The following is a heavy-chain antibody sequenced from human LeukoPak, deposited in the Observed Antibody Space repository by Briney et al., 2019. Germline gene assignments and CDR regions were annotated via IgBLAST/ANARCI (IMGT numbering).Heavy chain of an antibody. CDR1: GGTFSSYA. J-gene: IGHJ4*02. CDR3: ARVLCSGGDCYSLFDY. CDR2: IIPIFGTA. V-gene: IGHV1-69*05. Sequence: ASVKVSCKASGGTFSSYAISWVRQAPGQGLEWMGGIIPIFGTANYAQKFQGRVTMTTGTSTSTAYMELRSLRSDDTAVYYCARVLCSGGDCYSLFDYWGQGTLVTVSS. D-gene: IGHD2-15*01.